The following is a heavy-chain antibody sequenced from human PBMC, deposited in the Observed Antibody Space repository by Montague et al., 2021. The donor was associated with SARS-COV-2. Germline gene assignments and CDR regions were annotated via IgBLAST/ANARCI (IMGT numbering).Heavy chain of an antibody. CDR1: GGSISSSNW. D-gene: IGHD6-19*01. CDR3: ARGNSSGWYAYYYYGMDV. CDR2: IYHSGST. J-gene: IGHJ6*02. Sequence: SETLSLTCAVSGGSISSSNWWSWVRQPPGKGLEWIGEIYHSGSTNYTPSLKRRVTISVDKSKNQFSLKLRSGTAADTAVYYCARGNSSGWYAYYYYGMDVWGQGTTVTVSS. V-gene: IGHV4-4*02.